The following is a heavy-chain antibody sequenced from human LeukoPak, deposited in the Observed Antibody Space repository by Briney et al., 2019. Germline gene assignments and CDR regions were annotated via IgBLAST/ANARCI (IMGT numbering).Heavy chain of an antibody. Sequence: PSETLSLTCTVSGGSISSYYWSWIRQPPGKGLEWIGYIYYSGSTNYNPSLKSRVTISVDTSKNQFSLKLSSVTAADTAVYYCAREGIAAVMDVWGQGTTVTVSS. CDR3: AREGIAAVMDV. CDR1: GGSISSYY. J-gene: IGHJ6*02. CDR2: IYYSGST. V-gene: IGHV4-59*01. D-gene: IGHD6-13*01.